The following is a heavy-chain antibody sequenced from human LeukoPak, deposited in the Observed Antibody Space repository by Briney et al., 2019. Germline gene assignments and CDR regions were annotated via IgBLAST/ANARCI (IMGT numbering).Heavy chain of an antibody. D-gene: IGHD3-16*01. J-gene: IGHJ4*02. CDR2: IPHDGTNE. CDR1: GFTFNNYG. V-gene: IGHV3-30*04. Sequence: GRSLRLSCVASGFTFNNYGMHWVRQAPGKGLEWVSLIPHDGTNEDYSDSVEGRFTISRDNSKKTVYLQMNSLRSEDTAVYYCVRGALRKLWTLGVDWGQGTLVIVSS. CDR3: VRGALRKLWTLGVD.